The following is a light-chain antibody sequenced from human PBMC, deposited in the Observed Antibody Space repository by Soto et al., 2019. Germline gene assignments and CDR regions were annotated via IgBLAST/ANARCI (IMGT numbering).Light chain of an antibody. V-gene: IGKV1-39*01. J-gene: IGKJ4*01. CDR2: SIS. CDR3: QQTYNLPPT. Sequence: DIQLTQSPSSLSASVGDRVSITCRTSQTISTFLNWYHHRPGQAPKLLIYSISNLQSGVPSRFSGGGAGTEFTLTISSLPPEAFGSYSCQQTYNLPPTCGGGTRVQIK. CDR1: QTISTF.